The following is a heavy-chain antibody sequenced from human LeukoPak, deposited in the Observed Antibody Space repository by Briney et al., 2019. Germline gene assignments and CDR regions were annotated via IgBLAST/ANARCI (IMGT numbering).Heavy chain of an antibody. CDR2: IRGRAVGK. D-gene: IGHD3-22*01. CDR3: AKDRAASGDTSGFDY. Sequence: GGSLRLSCPVSGFTLSSYDMSWVRQAPGKGLEWVSAIRGRAVGKFYADSVKGRFTISRDNSKNTLYLQMNSLRDDDTAVYYCAKDRAASGDTSGFDYWGQGTLVTVSS. CDR1: GFTLSSYD. V-gene: IGHV3-23*01. J-gene: IGHJ4*02.